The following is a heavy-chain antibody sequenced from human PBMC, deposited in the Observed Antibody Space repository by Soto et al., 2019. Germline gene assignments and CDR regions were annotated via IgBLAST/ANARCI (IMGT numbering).Heavy chain of an antibody. V-gene: IGHV6-1*01. Sequence: SQTLSLTCVIPGDSVSSNSAAWNWIRQSPSRGLEWLGRTYYRTRWYYDYAVSVRSRITVNPDTSKNQFSLQLTSVTPEDTAVYYCAGTTSHYWYYMDVWGKGTTVTVSS. J-gene: IGHJ6*03. CDR3: AGTTSHYWYYMDV. CDR1: GDSVSSNSAA. CDR2: TYYRTRWYY. D-gene: IGHD1-7*01.